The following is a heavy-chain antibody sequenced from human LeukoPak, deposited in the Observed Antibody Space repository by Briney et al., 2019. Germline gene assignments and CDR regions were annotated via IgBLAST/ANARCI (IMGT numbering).Heavy chain of an antibody. CDR2: ISSSSSYI. Sequence: PGGSLRLSCAASGFTFSSYSKNWVRQAPGKGLEWVSSISSSSSYIYYADSVKGRFTISRDNAKNSLYLQMNSLRAEDTAVYYCARGLMTTVNWFDPWGQGTLVTVSS. CDR1: GFTFSSYS. J-gene: IGHJ5*02. V-gene: IGHV3-21*01. D-gene: IGHD4-17*01. CDR3: ARGLMTTVNWFDP.